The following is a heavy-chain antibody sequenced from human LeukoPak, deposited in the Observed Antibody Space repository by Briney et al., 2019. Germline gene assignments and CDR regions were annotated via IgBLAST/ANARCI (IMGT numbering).Heavy chain of an antibody. J-gene: IGHJ4*02. CDR2: ISSSSSYI. Sequence: MSGGSLRLSCAASGFTFSSYSMNWVRQAPGKGLEWVSSISSSSSYIYYADSVKGRFTISRDNAKNSLYLQMNSLRAEDTAVYYCAKDGLYYDFWSGPQYFDYWGQGTLVTVSS. CDR3: AKDGLYYDFWSGPQYFDY. CDR1: GFTFSSYS. D-gene: IGHD3-3*01. V-gene: IGHV3-21*04.